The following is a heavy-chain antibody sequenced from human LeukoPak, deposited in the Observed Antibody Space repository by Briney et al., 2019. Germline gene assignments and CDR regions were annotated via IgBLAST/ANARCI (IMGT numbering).Heavy chain of an antibody. J-gene: IGHJ4*02. V-gene: IGHV3-11*01. Sequence: GGSLRLSCAASGFTFSDSYMSWIRQVPGKGLEWISYISSSGVTIYHADSVKGRFTISRDNAKNSLYLQMNSLRAEDTAVYYCAKEGGDWGEGYFDYWGQGTLVTVSS. CDR2: ISSSGVTI. CDR1: GFTFSDSY. CDR3: AKEGGDWGEGYFDY. D-gene: IGHD7-27*01.